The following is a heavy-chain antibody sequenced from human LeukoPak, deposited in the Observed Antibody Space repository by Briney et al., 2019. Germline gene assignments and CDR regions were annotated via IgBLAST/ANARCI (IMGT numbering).Heavy chain of an antibody. CDR2: ISVYNGYT. CDR3: AKNGSSYCDN. Sequence: ASVKVSCKASGYTFTNYGISWVRQAPGQGLEWMGWISVYNGYTEYAQKLQGRVAMTTDTSTSTAYMELRSLRSDDTAVYYCAKNGSSYCDNWGQGTLVTVSS. CDR1: GYTFTNYG. V-gene: IGHV1-18*01. D-gene: IGHD6-13*01. J-gene: IGHJ4*02.